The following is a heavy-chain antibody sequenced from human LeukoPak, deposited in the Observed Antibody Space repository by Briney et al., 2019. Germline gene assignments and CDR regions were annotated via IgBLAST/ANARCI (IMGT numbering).Heavy chain of an antibody. J-gene: IGHJ5*02. CDR2: TYYRSTWYN. CDR1: GDSVSSNSVT. CDR3: ARRLTQYDCFDP. D-gene: IGHD2-2*01. V-gene: IGHV6-1*01. Sequence: QTLSLTCAFSGDSVSSNSVTWNWIRQSPSRGLEWLGRTYYRSTWYNDYAVSVRGRITVNPDTSKNQFSLHLNSVTPEDTAVYYCARRLTQYDCFDPWGQGILVTVSS.